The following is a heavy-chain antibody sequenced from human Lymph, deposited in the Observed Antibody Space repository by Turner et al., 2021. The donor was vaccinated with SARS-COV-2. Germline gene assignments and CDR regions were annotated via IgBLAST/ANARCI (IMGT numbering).Heavy chain of an antibody. V-gene: IGHV1-2*02. Sequence: QVQLVQSGAEVKKPGASEKGSCTAYGYTFTGYYLHWVRQAPGQGLEWLGWINPNSGGTNKAQKFQGRGTMTRDTSISPAYMELSSLRSDDTAVYYCARARDSQSVVRGVDTFDYWGQGTLVTVSS. CDR3: ARARDSQSVVRGVDTFDY. CDR2: INPNSGGT. CDR1: GYTFTGYY. J-gene: IGHJ4*02. D-gene: IGHD3-10*01.